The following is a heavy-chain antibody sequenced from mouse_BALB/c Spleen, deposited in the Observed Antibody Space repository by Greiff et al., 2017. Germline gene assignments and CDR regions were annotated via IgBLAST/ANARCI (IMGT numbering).Heavy chain of an antibody. V-gene: IGHV1-69*02. D-gene: IGHD2-12*01. CDR2: IYPSDSYT. CDR3: TRYDVYAMDY. CDR1: GYTFTSYW. Sequence: VQLQQPGAELVRPGASVKLSCKASGYTFTSYWINWVKQRPGQGLEWIGNIYPSDSYTNYNQKFKDKATLTVDKSSSTAYMQLSSPTSEDSAVYYCTRYDVYAMDYWGQGTSVTVSS. J-gene: IGHJ4*01.